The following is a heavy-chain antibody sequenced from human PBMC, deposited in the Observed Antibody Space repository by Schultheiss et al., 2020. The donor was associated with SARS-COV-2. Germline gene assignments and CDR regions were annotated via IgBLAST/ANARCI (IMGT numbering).Heavy chain of an antibody. CDR1: GGSISSYY. CDR3: ARGRATVHETYYAMDV. J-gene: IGHJ6*02. CDR2: ISSSSSYT. D-gene: IGHD4-11*01. Sequence: LSLTCTVSGGSISSYYWSWIRQPPGKGLEWVSYISSSSSYTNYADSVKGRFTISRDNSKNTLYLQMNSLRAEDTAVYYCARGRATVHETYYAMDVWGQGTTVTVSS. V-gene: IGHV3-11*06.